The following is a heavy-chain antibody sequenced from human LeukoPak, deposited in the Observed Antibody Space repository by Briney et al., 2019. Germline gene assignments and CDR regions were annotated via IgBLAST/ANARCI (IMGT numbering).Heavy chain of an antibody. V-gene: IGHV3-7*01. J-gene: IGHJ4*02. CDR3: ARGYGGNSGRLYYFDY. CDR1: GFTFSSYW. Sequence: GGSLRLSCAASGFTFSSYWMSWVRQAPGKGLEWVANIKQDGSEKYYVDSVKGRFAISRDNAKNSLYLQVNSLRAEDTAVYYCARGYGGNSGRLYYFDYWGQGTLVTVSS. CDR2: IKQDGSEK. D-gene: IGHD4-23*01.